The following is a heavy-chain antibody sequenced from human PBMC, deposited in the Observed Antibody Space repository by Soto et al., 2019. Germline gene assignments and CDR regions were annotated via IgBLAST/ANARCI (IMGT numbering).Heavy chain of an antibody. CDR1: GCTFSSYA. CDR3: ARDPGPSTVTMVY. J-gene: IGHJ4*02. Sequence: ASVKVSCKASGCTFSSYAISCVRQAPGQVLEWMGGIIPIFGTANYAQKFQGRVTITADESTSTAYMELSSLRSEDTAVYYCARDPGPSTVTMVYWGQGTLVTVSS. CDR2: IIPIFGTA. V-gene: IGHV1-69*13. D-gene: IGHD4-17*01.